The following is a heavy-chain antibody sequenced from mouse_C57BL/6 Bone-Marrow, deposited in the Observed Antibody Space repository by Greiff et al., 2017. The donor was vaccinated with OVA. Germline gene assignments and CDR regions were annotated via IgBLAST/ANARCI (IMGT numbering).Heavy chain of an antibody. CDR3: ARGVLPFDV. D-gene: IGHD1-1*01. V-gene: IGHV1-82*01. Sequence: QVHVKQSGPELVKPGASVKISCKASGYAFSSSWMNWVKQRPGKGLEWIGRIYPGDGDTNYNGKFKGKATLTADKSSSTAYMQLSSLTSEDSAVYFCARGVLPFDVWGTGTTVTVSS. CDR1: GYAFSSSW. J-gene: IGHJ1*03. CDR2: IYPGDGDT.